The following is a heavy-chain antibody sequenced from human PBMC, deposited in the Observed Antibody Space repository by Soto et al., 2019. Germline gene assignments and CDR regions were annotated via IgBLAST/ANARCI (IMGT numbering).Heavy chain of an antibody. J-gene: IGHJ3*02. V-gene: IGHV3-30-3*01. D-gene: IGHD6-13*01. CDR1: GFTFSSYA. Sequence: GGSLRLSCAASGFTFSSYAMHWVRQAPGKGLEWVAVISYDGSNKYYADSVKGRFTISRDNSKNTLYLQMNSLRAEDTAVYYCARDPGGSSWYFAFDIWGQGTMVTVSS. CDR3: ARDPGGSSWYFAFDI. CDR2: ISYDGSNK.